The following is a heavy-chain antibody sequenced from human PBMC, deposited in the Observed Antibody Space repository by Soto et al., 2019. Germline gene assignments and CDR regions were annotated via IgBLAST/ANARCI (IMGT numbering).Heavy chain of an antibody. V-gene: IGHV4-39*07. D-gene: IGHD2-2*01. CDR2: IYYSGST. J-gene: IGHJ4*02. Sequence: SETLSLTCTVSGGSITSSSYCWGWIRQPPGKGLEWIGSIYYSGSTYYNPSLKSRVTISVDRSKNQFSLKLSSVTAEDTAVYYCARVPDYWGQGILVTVSS. CDR3: ARVPDY. CDR1: GGSITSSSYC.